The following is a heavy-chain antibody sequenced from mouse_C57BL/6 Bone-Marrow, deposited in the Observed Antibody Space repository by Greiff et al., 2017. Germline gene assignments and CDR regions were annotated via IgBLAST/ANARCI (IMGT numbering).Heavy chain of an antibody. Sequence: QVQLKQSGPGLVQPSQSLSITCTVSGFSLTSYGVHWVRQSPGTGLEWLGVIWSGGSTDYNAAFISRLSISKDNSKSQVFFKMNSLQADDTAIYYCAGNSWAWCAYWGQGTLVTGSA. J-gene: IGHJ3*01. CDR2: IWSGGST. D-gene: IGHD4-1*01. CDR3: AGNSWAWCAY. V-gene: IGHV2-2*01. CDR1: GFSLTSYG.